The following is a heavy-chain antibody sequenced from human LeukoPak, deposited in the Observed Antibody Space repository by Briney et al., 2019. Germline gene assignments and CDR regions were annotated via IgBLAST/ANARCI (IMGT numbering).Heavy chain of an antibody. V-gene: IGHV1-46*01. Sequence: ASVKVSCKASGYTFTSYYMHWVRQAPGQGLEWMGIINPSGGSTSYAQKFQGRVTITRDTSASTAYMELSSLRSEDTAVYYCARGIPYYYGSGSYYTDYYYYGMDVWGQGTTVTVSS. CDR3: ARGIPYYYGSGSYYTDYYYYGMDV. D-gene: IGHD3-10*01. CDR1: GYTFTSYY. CDR2: INPSGGST. J-gene: IGHJ6*02.